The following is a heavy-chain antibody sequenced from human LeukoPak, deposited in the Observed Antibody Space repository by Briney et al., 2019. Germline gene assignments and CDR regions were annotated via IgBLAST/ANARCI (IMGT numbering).Heavy chain of an antibody. V-gene: IGHV5-10-1*01. Sequence: GESLNSSCKASESNFINYWISWVRKLPGKGLEWMGTIGPSDSYNNYSPSFKGHVTISADKSISTANLQWSSLKASDTAMYYGAGAYSRSRFDYGGRGTLVTVSS. D-gene: IGHD6-6*01. CDR3: AGAYSRSRFDY. J-gene: IGHJ4*02. CDR2: IGPSDSYN. CDR1: ESNFINYW.